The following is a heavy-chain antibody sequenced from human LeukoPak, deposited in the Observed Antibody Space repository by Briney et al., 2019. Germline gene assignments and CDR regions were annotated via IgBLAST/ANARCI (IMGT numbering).Heavy chain of an antibody. CDR2: ISWNSGSI. J-gene: IGHJ4*02. D-gene: IGHD2-2*02. V-gene: IGHV3-9*03. CDR3: AKGGCSSTSCYTGDY. CDR1: GFTFDDYA. Sequence: GGSLRLSCAASGFTFDDYAMHWVRQAPGKGLEWVSGISWNSGSIGYADSVKGRFTISRDNAKNSLYLQMNSLRAEDMALYYCAKGGCSSTSCYTGDYWGQGTLVTVSS.